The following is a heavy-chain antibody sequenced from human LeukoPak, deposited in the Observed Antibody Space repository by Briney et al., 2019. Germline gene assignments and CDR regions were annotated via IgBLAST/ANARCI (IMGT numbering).Heavy chain of an antibody. J-gene: IGHJ4*02. V-gene: IGHV1-46*01. CDR3: ARGLGSGSYYGY. D-gene: IGHD3-10*01. CDR2: ISPSGDGR. Sequence: GASVKVSCKASGDIFTNYYVHWVRQAPGQGLEWVGIISPSGDGRSYAQTLQGRITMTRDTSTGTVYMELSSLRSEDTAVYFCARGLGSGSYYGYWGQGSRVTVSS. CDR1: GDIFTNYY.